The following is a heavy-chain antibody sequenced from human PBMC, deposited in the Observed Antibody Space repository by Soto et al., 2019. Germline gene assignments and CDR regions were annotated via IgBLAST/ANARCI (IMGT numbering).Heavy chain of an antibody. V-gene: IGHV1-46*01. Sequence: ASVKVSCKASGYTFTSYYMHWVRQAPGQGLERMGIINPSGGSTSYAQKFQGRVTMTRDTSTSTVYMELSSLRSEDTAVYYCARDGAERGYSGYEAVRKYYYYGMDVWGQGTTVTVSS. CDR3: ARDGAERGYSGYEAVRKYYYYGMDV. J-gene: IGHJ6*02. D-gene: IGHD5-12*01. CDR2: INPSGGST. CDR1: GYTFTSYY.